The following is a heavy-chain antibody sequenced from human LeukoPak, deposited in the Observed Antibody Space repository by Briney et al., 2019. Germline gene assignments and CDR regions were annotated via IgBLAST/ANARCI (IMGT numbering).Heavy chain of an antibody. CDR3: ARPGGYSYGYIGY. CDR1: GGSISSSSYY. D-gene: IGHD5-18*01. CDR2: IYYSGST. J-gene: IGHJ4*02. Sequence: ASETLSLTRTVSGGSISSSSYYWGWIRQPPGKGLEWIGSIYYSGSTYYNPSLKSRVTISVDTSKNQFSLKLSSVTAADTAVYYCARPGGYSYGYIGYWGQGTLVTVSS. V-gene: IGHV4-39*01.